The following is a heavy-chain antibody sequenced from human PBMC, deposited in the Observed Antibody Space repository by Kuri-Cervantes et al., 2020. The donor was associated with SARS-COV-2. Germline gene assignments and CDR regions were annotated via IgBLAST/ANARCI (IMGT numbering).Heavy chain of an antibody. CDR3: ATSSETYYYYGMDV. Sequence: ASVKVSCKASGGTFSSYAISWVRQAPGQGLEWMGWINPNSGGTNYAQKFQGRVTMTRDTSISTAYMELSRLRSDDTAVYYCATSSETYYYYGMDVWGQGTTVTVSS. V-gene: IGHV1-2*02. CDR2: INPNSGGT. J-gene: IGHJ6*02. D-gene: IGHD2-2*01. CDR1: GGTFSSYA.